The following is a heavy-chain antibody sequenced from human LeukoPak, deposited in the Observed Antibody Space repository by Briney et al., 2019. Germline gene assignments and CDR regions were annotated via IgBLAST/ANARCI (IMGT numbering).Heavy chain of an antibody. CDR1: GYTFTSYG. J-gene: IGHJ5*02. CDR3: ARDNSIGGRGWWFDP. CDR2: INPSGGST. D-gene: IGHD4-23*01. V-gene: IGHV1-46*01. Sequence: ASVKVSCKASGYTFTSYGISWVRQAPGQGLEWMGLINPSGGSTSYAEKFQGRVIMTGDMSTTTDYMELSSLRSEDTAVYYCARDNSIGGRGWWFDPWGQGTLVTVSS.